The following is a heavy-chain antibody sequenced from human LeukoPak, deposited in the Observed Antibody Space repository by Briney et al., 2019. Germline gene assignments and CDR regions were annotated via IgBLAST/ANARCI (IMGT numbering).Heavy chain of an antibody. J-gene: IGHJ6*02. CDR3: VRDLKGYGLYYGMDV. D-gene: IGHD5-18*01. CDR2: INPNSGGT. Sequence: ASVNVSCKSSGYTFTGYYMHWVRQAPGQGREWMGCINPNSGGTNYAQKLQGRVTMTSDTSISTAYMALCRLRSDDTAVYYCVRDLKGYGLYYGMDVWGQGTTVTVSS. CDR1: GYTFTGYY. V-gene: IGHV1-2*02.